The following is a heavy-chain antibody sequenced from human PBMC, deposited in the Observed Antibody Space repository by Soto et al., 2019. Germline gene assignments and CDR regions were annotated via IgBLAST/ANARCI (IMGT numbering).Heavy chain of an antibody. CDR2: TYYRSKWYN. V-gene: IGHV6-1*01. CDR1: GDSVSSNSAA. CDR3: AREGIRFYGPDSRWYYFDY. D-gene: IGHD3-3*01. J-gene: IGHJ4*02. Sequence: PPQTLSLTCAISGDSVSSNSAAWNWIRQSPSRGLEGLGRTYYRSKWYNDYAVSVKSRITINPDTSKNQFSLQLNSVTPEDTAVYYCAREGIRFYGPDSRWYYFDYWGQGTLVTVSS.